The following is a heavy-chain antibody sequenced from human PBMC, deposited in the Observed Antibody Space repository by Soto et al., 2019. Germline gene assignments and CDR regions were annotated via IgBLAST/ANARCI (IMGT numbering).Heavy chain of an antibody. CDR1: GYIFTDYY. J-gene: IGHJ4*02. Sequence: ASVKVSCKASGYIFTDYYIHWIRQAPGQGLEWVGWINPNSGDTSYAQRFQGRVTMPRDTSISTAYLELPRLTSDDTAVYYCARPTYTTTWSEDYWGQGTLVTVSS. CDR3: ARPTYTTTWSEDY. V-gene: IGHV1-2*02. CDR2: INPNSGDT. D-gene: IGHD6-13*01.